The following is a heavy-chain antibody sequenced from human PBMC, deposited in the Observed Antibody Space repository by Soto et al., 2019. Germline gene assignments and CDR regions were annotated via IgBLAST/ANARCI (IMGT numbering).Heavy chain of an antibody. CDR2: IDHSGIT. D-gene: IGHD2-2*01. CDR3: ARRSCNSPSCYYYGLDV. J-gene: IGHJ6*02. CDR1: GGSISSGGYS. V-gene: IGHV4-30-2*01. Sequence: PSETLSLTCAVSGGSISSGGYSWSWIRQPPGKGLEWIGFIDHSGITYYNPSLQSRVTLSIDTSENQFSLKLTSVTAADTAVYYCARRSCNSPSCYYYGLDVWGQGTTVTVS.